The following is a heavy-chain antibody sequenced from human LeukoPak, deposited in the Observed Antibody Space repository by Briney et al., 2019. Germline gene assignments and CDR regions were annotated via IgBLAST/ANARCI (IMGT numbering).Heavy chain of an antibody. CDR1: GFTFSSYA. CDR3: ARTPFTMVRGVIIEDHYFDY. J-gene: IGHJ4*02. Sequence: PGRSLRLSCAASGFTFSSYAMHWVRQAPGKGLEWVAVISYDGSNTYYADSVKGRFTISRDNSKNTLYLQMNSLRAEDTAVYYCARTPFTMVRGVIIEDHYFDYWGQGTLVTVSS. D-gene: IGHD3-10*01. V-gene: IGHV3-30*01. CDR2: ISYDGSNT.